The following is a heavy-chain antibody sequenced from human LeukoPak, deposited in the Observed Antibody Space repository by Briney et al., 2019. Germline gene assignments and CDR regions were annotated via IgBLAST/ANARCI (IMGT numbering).Heavy chain of an antibody. J-gene: IGHJ5*02. CDR2: IKEDGSEK. CDR3: ESTTGP. CDR1: GFTFNYYW. D-gene: IGHD1-7*01. V-gene: IGHV3-7*01. Sequence: GGSPRLSCAASGFTFNYYWMRWVRQAPGKGLEWVATIKEDGSEKYYVDSVRGRFTASIDNAKNSLYLQMSSQRVEDTAVYYCESTTGPWGQGTLVTVSS.